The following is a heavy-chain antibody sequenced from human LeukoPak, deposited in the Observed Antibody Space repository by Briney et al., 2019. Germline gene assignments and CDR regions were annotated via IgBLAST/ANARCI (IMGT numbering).Heavy chain of an antibody. CDR3: HLVRGGGYFDY. Sequence: KPSETLSLTCAVYGGSFSGYYWSWIRQPPGKGLEWIGEINHSGSTNYNPSLKSRLTISVDTSKNHVSLNLSSVTAADTAVYYCHLVRGGGYFDYWGQGILVTVSS. D-gene: IGHD3-10*01. CDR2: INHSGST. J-gene: IGHJ4*02. CDR1: GGSFSGYY. V-gene: IGHV4-34*01.